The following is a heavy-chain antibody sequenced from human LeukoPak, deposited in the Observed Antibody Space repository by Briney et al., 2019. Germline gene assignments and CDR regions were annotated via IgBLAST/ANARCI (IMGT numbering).Heavy chain of an antibody. CDR1: GFTFSSYS. D-gene: IGHD6-19*01. V-gene: IGHV3-48*01. CDR2: ISSSSSTT. CDR3: AKGLVGAVAVLDY. J-gene: IGHJ4*02. Sequence: GGSLRLSCAASGFTFSSYSMNWVRQAPGKGLEWVSYISSSSSTTYYADSVKGRFTISRDNSKNTLYLQMNSLRAEDTAVYYCAKGLVGAVAVLDYWGQGTLVTVSS.